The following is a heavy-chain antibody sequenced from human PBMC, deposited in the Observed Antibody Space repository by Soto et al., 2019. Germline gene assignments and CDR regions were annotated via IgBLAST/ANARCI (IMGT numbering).Heavy chain of an antibody. Sequence: SETLSLTCTVSGGSISSYYWSWIRQPAGKGLEWIGRIYANGNSEYNPSLKSRVTVSIDTSKNQFSLKVTSVTAADTAVYYCARGAGPPWFDPWGQGTLVTVSS. J-gene: IGHJ5*02. CDR1: GGSISSYY. CDR3: ARGAGPPWFDP. CDR2: IYANGNS. V-gene: IGHV4-4*07.